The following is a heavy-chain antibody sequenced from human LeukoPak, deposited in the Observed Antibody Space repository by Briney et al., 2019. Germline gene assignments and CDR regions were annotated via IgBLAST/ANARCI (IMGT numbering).Heavy chain of an antibody. D-gene: IGHD2-21*02. Sequence: SETLSLTCTVSGGSISSYYWIWIRQPPGKGLEGIGYIYYSGSTNYNPSLKSRVTISVDTSKNQFSLKLSSVTAADTAVYYCARSYCGGDCALDVWGKGTTVTVSS. V-gene: IGHV4-59*01. CDR3: ARSYCGGDCALDV. CDR1: GGSISSYY. CDR2: IYYSGST. J-gene: IGHJ6*04.